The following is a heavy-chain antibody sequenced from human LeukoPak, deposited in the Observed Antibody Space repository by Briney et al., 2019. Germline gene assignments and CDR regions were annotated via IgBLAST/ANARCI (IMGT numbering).Heavy chain of an antibody. V-gene: IGHV1-18*01. CDR2: ISAYNGNT. J-gene: IGHJ4*02. CDR3: ARKTYNWNDGELWY. Sequence: ASVNVSCKASGYTFTSYGISWVRQAPGQGLEWMGWISAYNGNTNYAQKLQGRVTMTTDTSTSTAYMELRSLRSDDTAVYYCARKTYNWNDGELWYWGQGTLVTVSS. CDR1: GYTFTSYG. D-gene: IGHD1-1*01.